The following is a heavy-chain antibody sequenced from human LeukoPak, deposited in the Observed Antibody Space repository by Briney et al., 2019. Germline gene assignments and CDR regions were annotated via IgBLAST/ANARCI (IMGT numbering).Heavy chain of an antibody. CDR1: GYTFTGYY. J-gene: IGHJ4*02. V-gene: IGHV1-2*02. CDR3: ARATKFYYGSGSYAYYFDY. D-gene: IGHD3-10*01. Sequence: ASVKVSCKASGYTFTGYYMHWVRQAPGQGLEWMGWINPNIGATKYARKFQGRVTMTRDTSISTAYMEVSRLRSDDTAVYYCARATKFYYGSGSYAYYFDYWGQGTLVTVSS. CDR2: INPNIGAT.